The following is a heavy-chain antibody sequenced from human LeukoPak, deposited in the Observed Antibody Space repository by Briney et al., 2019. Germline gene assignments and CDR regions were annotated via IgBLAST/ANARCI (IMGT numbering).Heavy chain of an antibody. D-gene: IGHD3-10*01. V-gene: IGHV1-2*02. CDR2: INPNSGGT. CDR1: GYTFTGYY. J-gene: IGHJ4*02. Sequence: ASVKVSCKASGYTFTGYYMHWVRQAPGQGLEWMGWINPNSGGTNYAQKFQGRVTMTRDTSISTAYMELSRLRSDDTAAYYCARDPPPNTYYYGSGAQGDYWGQGTLVTVSS. CDR3: ARDPPPNTYYYGSGAQGDY.